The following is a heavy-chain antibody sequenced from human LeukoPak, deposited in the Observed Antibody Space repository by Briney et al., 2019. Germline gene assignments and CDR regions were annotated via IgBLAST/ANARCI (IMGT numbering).Heavy chain of an antibody. CDR3: VRGYYDTSGFYYFDY. Sequence: SETLSVTCSVSGGSISSYYWSWIRQPPGKGLEWIGYIYYSGSTNYNPSLKSRVTISVDTSNNQFSLKLSSVTAADTAVYYCVRGYYDTSGFYYFDYWGQGTLVTVSS. CDR2: IYYSGST. CDR1: GGSISSYY. V-gene: IGHV4-59*01. D-gene: IGHD3-22*01. J-gene: IGHJ4*02.